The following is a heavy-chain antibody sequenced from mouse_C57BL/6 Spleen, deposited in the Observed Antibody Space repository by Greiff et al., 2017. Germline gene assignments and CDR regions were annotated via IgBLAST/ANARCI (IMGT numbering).Heavy chain of an antibody. J-gene: IGHJ2*01. V-gene: IGHV1-52*01. CDR1: GYTFTSYW. Sequence: QVQLQQPGAELVRPGSSVKLSCKASGYTFTSYWMHWVKQRPIQGLEWIGNIDPSDSETHYNQKFKDKATLTVDKSSSTAYMHLSSLTSEDSAVYYCARGGYYNFDYWGQGTTLTVSS. CDR2: IDPSDSET. CDR3: ARGGYYNFDY. D-gene: IGHD1-1*01.